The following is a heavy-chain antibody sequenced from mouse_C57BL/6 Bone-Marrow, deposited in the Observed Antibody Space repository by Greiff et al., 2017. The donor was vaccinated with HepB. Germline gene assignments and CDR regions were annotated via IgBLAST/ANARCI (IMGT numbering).Heavy chain of an antibody. J-gene: IGHJ3*01. V-gene: IGHV2-2*01. D-gene: IGHD2-3*01. Sequence: VKLMESGPGLVQPSQSLSITCTVSGFSFTSYGVHWVRQSPGKGLEWLGVIWSGGSTDYNAAFISRLSISKDNSKSQVFFKMNSLQADDTAIYYCARNVNDGYPFAYWGQGTLVTVSA. CDR3: ARNVNDGYPFAY. CDR2: IWSGGST. CDR1: GFSFTSYG.